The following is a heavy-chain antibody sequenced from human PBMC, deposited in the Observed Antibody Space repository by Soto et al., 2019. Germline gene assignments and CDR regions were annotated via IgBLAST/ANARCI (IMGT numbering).Heavy chain of an antibody. CDR3: ARDGRWLQSNSGVEY. CDR1: GYTFTSYG. Sequence: GASVKVSCKASGYTFTSYGISWVRQAPGQGLEWMGWISAYNGNTNYAQKLQGRVTMTTDTSTSTAYMELRSLRSDDTAVYYCARDGRWLQSNSGVEYWGQGTLVTVSS. D-gene: IGHD5-12*01. V-gene: IGHV1-18*01. CDR2: ISAYNGNT. J-gene: IGHJ4*02.